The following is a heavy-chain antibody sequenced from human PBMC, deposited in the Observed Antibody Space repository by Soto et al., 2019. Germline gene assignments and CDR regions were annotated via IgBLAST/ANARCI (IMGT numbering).Heavy chain of an antibody. D-gene: IGHD4-4*01. CDR3: ARDYSNNVGWFDP. V-gene: IGHV1-3*01. J-gene: IGHJ5*02. Sequence: ASVKVSCKASGYTFTSYAMHWVRQAPGQRLEWMGWINAGNGNTKYAQKFQGRVTITRDTSASTAYMELRSLRSDDTAVYYCARDYSNNVGWFDPWGQGTLVTVSS. CDR1: GYTFTSYA. CDR2: INAGNGNT.